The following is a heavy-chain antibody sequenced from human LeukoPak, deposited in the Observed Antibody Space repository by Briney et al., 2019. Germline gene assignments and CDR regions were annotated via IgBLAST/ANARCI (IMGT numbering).Heavy chain of an antibody. Sequence: PGGSLRLSCAASGLTFDDYAMHWVRQAPGKGLEWVSLISWDGGSTYYADSVKGRFTISRDNSKNSLYLQMNSLRAEDTAVYYCARDRGRWLQYYDYWGQGTLVTVSS. CDR3: ARDRGRWLQYYDY. J-gene: IGHJ4*02. CDR2: ISWDGGST. D-gene: IGHD5-24*01. V-gene: IGHV3-43D*03. CDR1: GLTFDDYA.